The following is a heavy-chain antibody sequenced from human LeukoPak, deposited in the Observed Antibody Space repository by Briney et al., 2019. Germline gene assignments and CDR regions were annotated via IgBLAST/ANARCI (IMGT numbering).Heavy chain of an antibody. J-gene: IGHJ4*02. V-gene: IGHV3-30-3*01. Sequence: GGSLRLSCAASGFTFSSYAMHWVRQAPGKGLEWVAVISYDGSNKYYADSVKGRFTISRDNSKNTLYLQMNSLRAEDTAVCYCARSWGRIDYGDPIDYWGQGTLVTVSS. CDR2: ISYDGSNK. D-gene: IGHD4-17*01. CDR3: ARSWGRIDYGDPIDY. CDR1: GFTFSSYA.